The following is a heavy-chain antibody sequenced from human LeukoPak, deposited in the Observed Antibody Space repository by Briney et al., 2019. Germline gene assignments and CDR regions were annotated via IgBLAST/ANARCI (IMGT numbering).Heavy chain of an antibody. V-gene: IGHV3-21*01. D-gene: IGHD3-10*01. Sequence: GGSLRLSCAVSGFSFRAYGLNWVRQAPGKGLVWVSSITSSDSFIYYADSVKGRFTISRDSAKTSLYLQMNSLRLEDTAIYYCVRSGGDGPGYWGQGTLVTVSS. CDR3: VRSGGDGPGY. CDR2: ITSSDSFI. J-gene: IGHJ4*02. CDR1: GFSFRAYG.